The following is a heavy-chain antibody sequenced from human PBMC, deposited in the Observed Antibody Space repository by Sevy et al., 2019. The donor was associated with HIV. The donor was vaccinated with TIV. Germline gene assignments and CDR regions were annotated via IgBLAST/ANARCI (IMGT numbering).Heavy chain of an antibody. J-gene: IGHJ5*02. V-gene: IGHV3-23*01. Sequence: GGSLRLSCAASGFTFSTYSMSWVRQAPGKELEWVSTINAAGSSIYYADSVKGRFTISRDNSNNALYLQMNSLRADDTAVYYCARYLPTPGTRCFDPWVQGTLVTVSS. CDR3: ARYLPTPGTRCFDP. D-gene: IGHD6-13*01. CDR2: INAAGSSI. CDR1: GFTFSTYS.